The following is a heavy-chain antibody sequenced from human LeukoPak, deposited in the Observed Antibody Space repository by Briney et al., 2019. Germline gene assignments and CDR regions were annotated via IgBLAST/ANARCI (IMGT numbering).Heavy chain of an antibody. V-gene: IGHV1-8*01. CDR3: AREHTYYDILTGYYIGDYYYYGMDV. CDR2: MNPNSGNT. J-gene: IGHJ6*02. Sequence: ASVKVSCKASGYTFTSYDINWVRQATGQGLEWMGWMNPNSGNTGYAQKFQGRVTMTRNTSISTAYMELSSLRSEDTAVYYCAREHTYYDILTGYYIGDYYYYGMDVWGQGTTVTVSS. D-gene: IGHD3-9*01. CDR1: GYTFTSYD.